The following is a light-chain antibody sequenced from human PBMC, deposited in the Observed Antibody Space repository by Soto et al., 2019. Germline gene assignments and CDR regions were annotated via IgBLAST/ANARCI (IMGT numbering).Light chain of an antibody. CDR1: QNVNNK. CDR2: DAS. V-gene: IGKV3D-15*01. CDR3: QQYKNWPPVYT. Sequence: EIVMTQSPATLSVSPGERATLSCRASQNVNNKLAWYQQKPGQAPRLLIYDASTRATGVPARFSGSGSGADFTLTISSLQSEDFALYYCQQYKNWPPVYTFGQGTMLEIK. J-gene: IGKJ2*01.